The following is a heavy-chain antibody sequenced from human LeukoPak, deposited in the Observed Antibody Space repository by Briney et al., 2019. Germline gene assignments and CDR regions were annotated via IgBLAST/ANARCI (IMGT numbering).Heavy chain of an antibody. CDR3: TSDYCSDGSCFSGPGY. J-gene: IGHJ4*02. CDR2: VNTDGATT. Sequence: PGGSLRLSRAASGFTFSRYWMYWVRRVPGKGLVWVSRVNTDGATTNYADSVQGRFTVSRDNAKSTLYLQMNSLRAEDTAVYFCTSDYCSDGSCFSGPGYWGQGTLVTVSS. CDR1: GFTFSRYW. D-gene: IGHD2-15*01. V-gene: IGHV3-74*01.